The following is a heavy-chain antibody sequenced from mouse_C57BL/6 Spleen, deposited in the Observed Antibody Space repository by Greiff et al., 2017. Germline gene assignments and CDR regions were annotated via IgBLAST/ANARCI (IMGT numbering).Heavy chain of an antibody. V-gene: IGHV14-1*01. CDR2: IDPEDGDT. CDR1: GFNIKDYY. CDR3: TAITTVVAGDY. J-gene: IGHJ2*01. Sequence: VQLQQSGAELVRPGASVKLSCTASGFNIKDYYMHWVKQRPEQGLEWIGRIDPEDGDTEYAPKFQGKATMTADTSSNTAYLQLSSLTSEDTAVYYCTAITTVVAGDYWGQGTTLTVSS. D-gene: IGHD1-1*01.